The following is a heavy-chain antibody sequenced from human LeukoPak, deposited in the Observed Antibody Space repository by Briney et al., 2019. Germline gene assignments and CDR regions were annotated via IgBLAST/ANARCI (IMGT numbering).Heavy chain of an antibody. CDR3: ARRQGHFDY. Sequence: SETLSLTCTVSGGSISSYYWSWIRQPPGKGLEWIGYIYYSGSTNYNPSLKSRVTISVDTSKNQFSLKLSSATAADTAVYYCARRQGHFDYWGQGTLVTVSS. CDR2: IYYSGST. J-gene: IGHJ4*02. V-gene: IGHV4-59*08. CDR1: GGSISSYY.